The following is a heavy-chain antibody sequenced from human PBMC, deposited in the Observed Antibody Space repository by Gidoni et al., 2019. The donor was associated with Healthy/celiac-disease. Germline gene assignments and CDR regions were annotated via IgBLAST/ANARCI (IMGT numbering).Heavy chain of an antibody. CDR3: ARENLLWFGELLSGPFFDY. CDR2: IKQDGSEK. CDR1: GFTFSSYW. Sequence: EVQLVESGGGLVQPGGSLRLSCAASGFTFSSYWMSWVRQAPGKGLEWVANIKQDGSEKYYVDSVKGRFTISRDNAKNSLYLQMNSLRAEDTAVYYCARENLLWFGELLSGPFFDYWGQGTLVTVSS. J-gene: IGHJ4*02. V-gene: IGHV3-7*03. D-gene: IGHD3-10*01.